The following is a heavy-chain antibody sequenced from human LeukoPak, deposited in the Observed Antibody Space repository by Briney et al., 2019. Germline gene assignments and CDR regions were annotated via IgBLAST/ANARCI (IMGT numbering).Heavy chain of an antibody. CDR3: AKFNRQYCSSTGCYGGFDY. CDR2: ISGSGGST. D-gene: IGHD2-2*01. Sequence: GGSLRLSCAASGFTFSSYAMSWVRQAPGKGLEWVSAISGSGGSTYYADSVKGRFTISRDNSKNTLYLQMNSLRAEDTAVYYCAKFNRQYCSSTGCYGGFDYWGQGTLVTVSS. V-gene: IGHV3-23*01. J-gene: IGHJ4*02. CDR1: GFTFSSYA.